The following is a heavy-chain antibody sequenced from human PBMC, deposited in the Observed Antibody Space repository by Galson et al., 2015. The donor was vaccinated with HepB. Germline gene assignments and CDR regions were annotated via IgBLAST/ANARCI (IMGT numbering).Heavy chain of an antibody. CDR3: TRNNSDEGAFDI. J-gene: IGHJ3*02. Sequence: SVKVSCKASGYTFTSYGFSWVRQAPGQGLEWMGWISSYNDNTNYAQKFQGRVTVTTDTSTSTAYMELRTLRSDDTAVYYCTRNNSDEGAFDIWGQGTMVTVSS. CDR2: ISSYNDNT. V-gene: IGHV1-18*01. D-gene: IGHD1/OR15-1a*01. CDR1: GYTFTSYG.